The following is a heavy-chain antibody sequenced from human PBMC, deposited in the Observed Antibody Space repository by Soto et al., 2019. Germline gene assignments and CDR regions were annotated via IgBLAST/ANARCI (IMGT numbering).Heavy chain of an antibody. CDR2: IFPGDSDT. V-gene: IGHV5-51*01. D-gene: IGHD6-19*01. J-gene: IGHJ4*02. CDR1: GYSFTSYR. Sequence: GESLKISCKGSGYSFTSYRIGWVRQMPGKGLGGIGIIFPGDSDTRYSPSFQGQVTISADKSISTAYLQWSSLKASDTAMYYCARRRRLGYFDYWGQGTLVTVSS. CDR3: ARRRRLGYFDY.